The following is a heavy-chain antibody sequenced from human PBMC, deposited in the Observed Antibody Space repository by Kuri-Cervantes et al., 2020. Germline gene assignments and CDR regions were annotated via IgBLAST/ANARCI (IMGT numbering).Heavy chain of an antibody. Sequence: SQTLSLTCAVYGGSFSDYYWSWIRHSPGKGLEWIGEINHDGNTNFNPSLKSRVTISVDTSKNQFSLKLSSVTAADTAVYYCARRDSSGWYLTYFDYWGQGALVTVSS. CDR2: INHDGNT. J-gene: IGHJ4*02. CDR3: ARRDSSGWYLTYFDY. V-gene: IGHV4-34*01. CDR1: GGSFSDYY. D-gene: IGHD6-19*01.